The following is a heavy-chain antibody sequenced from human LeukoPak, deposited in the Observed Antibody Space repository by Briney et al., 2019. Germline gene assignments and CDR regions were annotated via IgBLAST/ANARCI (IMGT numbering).Heavy chain of an antibody. V-gene: IGHV5-51*01. D-gene: IGHD2-2*01. J-gene: IGHJ4*02. CDR1: GYSFTSYW. CDR2: IYPGDSDT. CDR3: ARHRGGYCSSTSCYEGGYYFDY. Sequence: GESLKISCKGSGYSFTSYWIGWVRQMPGKGLEWMGIIYPGDSDTRYSPSFQGQVTISADKSISTAYLQWSSLKASDTAMYYCARHRGGYCSSTSCYEGGYYFDYWGQGTLVTVSS.